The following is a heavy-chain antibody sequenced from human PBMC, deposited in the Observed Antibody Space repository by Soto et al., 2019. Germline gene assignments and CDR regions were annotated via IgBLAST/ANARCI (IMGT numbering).Heavy chain of an antibody. V-gene: IGHV2-5*01. CDR3: AHRSSLTLSGTSVYIFDY. CDR2: IYWNDDN. D-gene: IGHD3-22*01. J-gene: IGHJ4*02. Sequence: GPSLVNPRQTLTLTCVFSGFSLSTTGEGVAWIRQPPGKALEWLALIYWNDDNRYSPSLKSRLTVTKDTSKNRVVLTMTNIDPVDTATYFCAHRSSLTLSGTSVYIFDYWGQGLFVTVSS. CDR1: GFSLSTTGEG.